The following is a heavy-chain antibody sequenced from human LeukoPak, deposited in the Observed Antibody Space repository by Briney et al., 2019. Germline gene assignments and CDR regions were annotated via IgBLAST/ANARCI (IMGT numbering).Heavy chain of an antibody. V-gene: IGHV3-11*01. Sequence: GGSLRLSCAASGFTFSDYYMSWIRQAPGKGLEWVSYISSSGSTIYYADSVKGRFTISRDNAKNSLYLQMNSPRAEDTAVYYCAKDPYYYGSRPYYFDYWGQGTLVTVSS. CDR2: ISSSGSTI. J-gene: IGHJ4*02. D-gene: IGHD3-10*01. CDR1: GFTFSDYY. CDR3: AKDPYYYGSRPYYFDY.